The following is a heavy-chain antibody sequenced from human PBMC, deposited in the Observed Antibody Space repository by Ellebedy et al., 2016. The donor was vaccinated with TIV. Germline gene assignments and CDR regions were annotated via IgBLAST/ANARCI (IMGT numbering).Heavy chain of an antibody. CDR1: GYSFTSYW. CDR2: IDPSDSYT. Sequence: GESLKISCKGSGYSFTSYWISWVRQMPGKGLEWMGRIDPSDSYTNYGPSFQGHVTISVDKSISTAYLQWSSLQASDTAMYYCATYSSSWYHDYGLDVWGQGTTVTVSS. D-gene: IGHD6-13*01. V-gene: IGHV5-10-1*01. J-gene: IGHJ6*02. CDR3: ATYSSSWYHDYGLDV.